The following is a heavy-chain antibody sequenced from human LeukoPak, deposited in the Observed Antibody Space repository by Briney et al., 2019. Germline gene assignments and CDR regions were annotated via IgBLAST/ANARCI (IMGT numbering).Heavy chain of an antibody. CDR1: GFTVSSYW. Sequence: GGSLRLSCAASGFTVSSYWMHWVRQAPGKGLMWVSRINSDGSRTTYADSVRGRFTISRDNAKSTLYLQMNSLRAEDTAVYYCARVRDDYTYFDCWGQGTLVTVSS. CDR3: ARVRDDYTYFDC. CDR2: INSDGSRT. V-gene: IGHV3-74*01. D-gene: IGHD4-11*01. J-gene: IGHJ4*02.